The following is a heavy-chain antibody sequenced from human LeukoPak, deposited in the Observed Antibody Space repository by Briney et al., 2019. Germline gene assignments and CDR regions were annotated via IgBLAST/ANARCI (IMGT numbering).Heavy chain of an antibody. CDR2: INPSGGST. D-gene: IGHD6-19*01. Sequence: GASVKVSCKASGYTFTGYYMHWVRQAPGQGLEWMGIINPSGGSTSYAQKFQGRVTMTRDTSTSTVYMELSSLRSEDTAVYYCARDPSSSSGWYYFDYWGQGTLVTVSS. J-gene: IGHJ4*02. CDR1: GYTFTGYY. CDR3: ARDPSSSSGWYYFDY. V-gene: IGHV1-46*01.